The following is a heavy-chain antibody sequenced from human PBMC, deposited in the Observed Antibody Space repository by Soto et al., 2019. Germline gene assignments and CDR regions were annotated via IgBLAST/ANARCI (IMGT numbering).Heavy chain of an antibody. Sequence: QVQLVQSGAEVKKPGSSVKVSCKASGGTFSSYAISWVRQAPGQGLEWMGGIIPIFGTANYAQKVQSRVTITADESTSTAYMELSSLRSEDTAVYYCAGARRGSYYLFGVDYWGQGTLVTVSS. CDR2: IIPIFGTA. CDR3: AGARRGSYYLFGVDY. D-gene: IGHD1-26*01. V-gene: IGHV1-69*01. CDR1: GGTFSSYA. J-gene: IGHJ4*02.